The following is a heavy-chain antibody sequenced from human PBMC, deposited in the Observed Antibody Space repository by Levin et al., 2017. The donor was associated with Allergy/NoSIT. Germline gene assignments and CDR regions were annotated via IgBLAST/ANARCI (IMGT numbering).Heavy chain of an antibody. CDR2: IYYTGPT. CDR3: ARIRNAGGKGWFDT. CDR1: GDSISTGHYY. Sequence: LRLSCTVSGDSISTGHYYWSWIRQHPGKGLEWIGHIYYTGPTYYNPSLRSRLSISVDTSENQFSLKLTSLTAADTAVYYCARIRNAGGKGWFDTWGQGTLVTVSS. D-gene: IGHD4-23*01. V-gene: IGHV4-31*03. J-gene: IGHJ5*02.